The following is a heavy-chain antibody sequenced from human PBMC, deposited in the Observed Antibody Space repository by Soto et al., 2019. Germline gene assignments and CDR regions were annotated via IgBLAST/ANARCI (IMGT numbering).Heavy chain of an antibody. V-gene: IGHV1-69*13. CDR1: GGTFSSYA. J-gene: IGHJ5*02. D-gene: IGHD6-19*01. Sequence: ASVKVSCKASGGTFSSYAISWVRQAPGQGLEWMGGIIPIFGTANYAQKFQGRVTITADESTSTAYMELSSLRSEDTAVYYCARDKGSGSEPGYNWFDPWGQGTLVTVSS. CDR3: ARDKGSGSEPGYNWFDP. CDR2: IIPIFGTA.